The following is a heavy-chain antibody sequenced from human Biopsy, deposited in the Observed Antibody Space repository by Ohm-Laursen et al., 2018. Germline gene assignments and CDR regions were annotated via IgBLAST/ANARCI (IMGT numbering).Heavy chain of an antibody. CDR2: ISWSSGTI. CDR3: VKSAYSSGFWGACDY. V-gene: IGHV3-9*01. Sequence: SLRLSCAASGFRIDDYAMQWVRQAPGKGLEWVSGISWSSGTIGYADSVKGRFTVSRDNAKNSLFLQMNSLRVEDTALYYCVKSAYSSGFWGACDYWGQGTLVTVSS. D-gene: IGHD6-19*01. J-gene: IGHJ4*02. CDR1: GFRIDDYA.